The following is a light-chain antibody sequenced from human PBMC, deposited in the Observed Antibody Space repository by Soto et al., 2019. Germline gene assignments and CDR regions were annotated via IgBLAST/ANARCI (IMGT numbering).Light chain of an antibody. CDR2: GAS. CDR1: QSVSSGY. CDR3: QQYGSSPRT. J-gene: IGKJ1*01. V-gene: IGKV3-20*01. Sequence: EIVLTQSPGTLSLSPVEIATLSLMASQSVSSGYLAWYQQKPGQAPRLLIYGASNRATGIPDRFSGSGSGTDFTLTISRLEPEDFAVYYCQQYGSSPRTFGQGTKVDIK.